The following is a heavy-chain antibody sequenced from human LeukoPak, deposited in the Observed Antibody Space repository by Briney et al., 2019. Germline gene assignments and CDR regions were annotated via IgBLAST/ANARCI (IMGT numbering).Heavy chain of an antibody. CDR3: AKDLLGIQPAFDY. D-gene: IGHD5-18*01. CDR2: IRYDGSNK. V-gene: IGHV3-30*02. Sequence: GGSLRLSCAASGFTFSSYGMHWVRQAPGKGLEWVAFIRYDGSNKYYADSVKGRFTISRDNSKNTLYLQMNSLRAEDTAVYYCAKDLLGIQPAFDYWGQGTLVTVSS. CDR1: GFTFSSYG. J-gene: IGHJ4*02.